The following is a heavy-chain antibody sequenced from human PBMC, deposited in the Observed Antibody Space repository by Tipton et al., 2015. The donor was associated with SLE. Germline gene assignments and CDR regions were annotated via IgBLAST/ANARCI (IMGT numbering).Heavy chain of an antibody. CDR1: GASINSGGYY. V-gene: IGHV4-31*03. Sequence: TLSLTCTVSGASINSGGYYWTWFRQLPGKGLEWIGYIYYSGYTHYKPSLRSRITMLVDTSENQFSLKLSSVTAADTAVYYCARGGASMKWYFDLWGRGTLVTVSS. CDR3: ARGGASMKWYFDL. J-gene: IGHJ2*01. D-gene: IGHD3-16*01. CDR2: IYYSGYT.